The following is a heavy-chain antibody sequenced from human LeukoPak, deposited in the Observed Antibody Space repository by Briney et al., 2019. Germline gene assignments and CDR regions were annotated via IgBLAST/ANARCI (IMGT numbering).Heavy chain of an antibody. V-gene: IGHV1-2*06. Sequence: ASVKVSCKASGYTFTDYFIHWVRQAPGQGLEWMGRINPNSGGTNYAQKFQGRVTMTRDTSISTAYMELSRLRSDDTAVYYCARGTPITMVRGVITPWMSWGQGTLVTVSS. D-gene: IGHD3-10*01. CDR3: ARGTPITMVRGVITPWMS. CDR1: GYTFTDYF. J-gene: IGHJ4*02. CDR2: INPNSGGT.